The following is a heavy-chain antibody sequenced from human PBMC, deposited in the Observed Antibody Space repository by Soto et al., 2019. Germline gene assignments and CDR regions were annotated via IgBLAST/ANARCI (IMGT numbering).Heavy chain of an antibody. J-gene: IGHJ6*03. Sequence: GGSLRLSCTASGFTVGDYAMSWFRQAPGKGLEWVGFIRSKAYGGTTEYAASVKGRFTISRDDSKSIAYLQMNSLKTEDTAVYYCTRERSTGRYYYYYKDVWGKGTTVTVSS. CDR3: TRERSTGRYYYYYKDV. D-gene: IGHD4-4*01. CDR2: IRSKAYGGTT. V-gene: IGHV3-49*03. CDR1: GFTVGDYA.